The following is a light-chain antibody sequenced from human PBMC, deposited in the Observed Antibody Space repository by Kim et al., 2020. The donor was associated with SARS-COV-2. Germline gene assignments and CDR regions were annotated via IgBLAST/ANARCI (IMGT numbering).Light chain of an antibody. CDR3: QQYYSTPLT. Sequence: DIVMTQSPDSLAVSLGERATINCKSSQSVLYSSNNKDYLAWYQQKPGQPPELLIYWASTRESGVPDRFSGSGSGTDFTLTISSLQAEDVAVYYCQQYYSTPLTFGGGTKLEI. CDR2: WAS. V-gene: IGKV4-1*01. J-gene: IGKJ4*01. CDR1: QSVLYSSNNKDY.